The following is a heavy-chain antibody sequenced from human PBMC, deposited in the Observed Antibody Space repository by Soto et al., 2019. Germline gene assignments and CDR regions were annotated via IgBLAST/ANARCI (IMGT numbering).Heavy chain of an antibody. CDR3: ARVASSGSYWHAFDI. J-gene: IGHJ3*02. Sequence: ASGKVSCTASGYDFTSYGISWVRQATGQGLEWMGWIHAYIGNTNYEKNIKGIVTMTTDTSTSTAYMELRSLRSDDTAVYYCARVASSGSYWHAFDIWGQGTMVTVSS. CDR1: GYDFTSYG. D-gene: IGHD3-22*01. CDR2: IHAYIGNT. V-gene: IGHV1-18*04.